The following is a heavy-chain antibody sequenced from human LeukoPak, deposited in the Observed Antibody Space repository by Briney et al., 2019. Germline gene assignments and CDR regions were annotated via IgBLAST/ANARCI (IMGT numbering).Heavy chain of an antibody. CDR1: GYTLTSYD. CDR3: ARAYALGLSIAARRGGNWFDP. D-gene: IGHD6-6*01. V-gene: IGHV1-8*01. CDR2: MNPNSGRT. Sequence: VASVKVSCKASGYTLTSYDINWVRQATGQGLEWMGWMNPNSGRTGYAQNFQGRITITRNTSISTAYMELSSLRSEDTAVYYCARAYALGLSIAARRGGNWFDPWGQGTLVTVSS. J-gene: IGHJ5*02.